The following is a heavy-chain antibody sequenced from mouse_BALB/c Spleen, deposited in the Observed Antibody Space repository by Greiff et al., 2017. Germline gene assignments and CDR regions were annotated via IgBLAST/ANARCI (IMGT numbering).Heavy chain of an antibody. V-gene: IGHV1-18*01. CDR1: GYSFTGYT. Sequence: VQLQQSGPELVKPGASMKISCKASGYSFTGYTMNWVKQSHGKNLEWIGLINPYNGGTSYNQKFKGKATLTVDKSSSTAYMELLSLTSEDSAVYYCARRRIYYGNYHYYAMDYWGQGTSVTVSS. CDR3: ARRRIYYGNYHYYAMDY. CDR2: INPYNGGT. D-gene: IGHD2-1*01. J-gene: IGHJ4*01.